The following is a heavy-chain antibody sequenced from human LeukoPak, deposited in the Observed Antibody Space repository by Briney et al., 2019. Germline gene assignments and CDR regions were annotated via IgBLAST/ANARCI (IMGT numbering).Heavy chain of an antibody. CDR3: ARKAPGGGTPSWLAP. CDR2: IYTSGST. V-gene: IGHV4-4*07. Sequence: SETLSLTCTVSGGSIRSYYWSWIRQPAGKGLEWLGRIYTSGSTNYNPSLKSRVTMSVDTSKNQFSLKLSSVTAADTAVYYCARKAPGGGTPSWLAPWGKGTLVTVSS. D-gene: IGHD2-15*01. J-gene: IGHJ5*02. CDR1: GGSIRSYY.